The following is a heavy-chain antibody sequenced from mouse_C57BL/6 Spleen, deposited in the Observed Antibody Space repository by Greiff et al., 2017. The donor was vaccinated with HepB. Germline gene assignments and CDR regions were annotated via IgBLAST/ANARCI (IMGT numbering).Heavy chain of an antibody. V-gene: IGHV1-77*01. CDR2: IGPGSGST. Sequence: QVQLQQPGAELVKPGASVKLSCKASGYTFTDYYINWVKQRPGQGLEWIGKIGPGSGSTYYNEKFKGKATLTADKSSSTAYMQLSSLTSEDSAVYFCARGITTVKGYWYFDVWGTGTTVTVSS. CDR1: GYTFTDYY. J-gene: IGHJ1*03. CDR3: ARGITTVKGYWYFDV. D-gene: IGHD1-1*01.